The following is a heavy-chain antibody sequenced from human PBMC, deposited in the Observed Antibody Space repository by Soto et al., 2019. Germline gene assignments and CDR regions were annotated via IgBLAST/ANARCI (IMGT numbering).Heavy chain of an antibody. J-gene: IGHJ5*02. D-gene: IGHD2-15*01. CDR2: ISSSSSYI. CDR1: GFTFSSYS. CDR3: ARVSAATKEAWFDP. Sequence: EVQVLESVGGLVKPGGSLRLSCVASGFTFSSYSMNWVGQAPGKGLEWVSSISSSSSYIYYADSVKGRFTISRDNAKNSLYLQMNSLRAEDTAVYYCARVSAATKEAWFDPWGQGTLVTVSS. V-gene: IGHV3-21*01.